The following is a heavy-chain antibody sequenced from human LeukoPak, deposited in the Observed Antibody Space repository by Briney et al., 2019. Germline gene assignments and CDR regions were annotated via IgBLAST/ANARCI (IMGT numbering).Heavy chain of an antibody. J-gene: IGHJ4*02. V-gene: IGHV3-48*01. CDR3: ARDQDWAFDY. CDR1: GFSFSSHS. CDR2: ISGSSTTK. Sequence: GGSLRLSCAASGFSFSSHSMNWVRQAPGKGLEWVSYISGSSTTKDYADSAKGRFIISRDNAKKSLYLQMNNLRAEDTAVYYCARDQDWAFDYWGQGILVTVSS. D-gene: IGHD3/OR15-3a*01.